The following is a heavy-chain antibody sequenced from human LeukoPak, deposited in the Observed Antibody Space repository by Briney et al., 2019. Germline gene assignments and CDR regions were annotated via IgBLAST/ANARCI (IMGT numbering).Heavy chain of an antibody. Sequence: PSETLSLTCAVYGGSFSGYYWSWIRQPPGKGLEWIGEINHSGSTNYNPSLKSRVTISVDTSKNQFSLKLSSVTAADTAVYYCAREGDSGYDIMNYWGQGTLVTVSS. CDR2: INHSGST. CDR3: AREGDSGYDIMNY. J-gene: IGHJ4*02. D-gene: IGHD5-12*01. V-gene: IGHV4-34*01. CDR1: GGSFSGYY.